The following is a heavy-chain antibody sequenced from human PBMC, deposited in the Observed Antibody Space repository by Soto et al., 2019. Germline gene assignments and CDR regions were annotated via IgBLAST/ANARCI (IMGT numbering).Heavy chain of an antibody. CDR3: AKIPQYNYDASEI. CDR2: ISGSGGST. V-gene: IGHV3-23*01. Sequence: GGSRRLSCAASGLTFSTDVMSWVRQAPGKGLDWVSGISGSGGSTYYADSAKGRFTISRDNSKNTLFLQMNSLRAEDTAVYYCAKIPQYNYDASEIWGQGTMVTVSS. D-gene: IGHD1-20*01. CDR1: GLTFSTDV. J-gene: IGHJ3*02.